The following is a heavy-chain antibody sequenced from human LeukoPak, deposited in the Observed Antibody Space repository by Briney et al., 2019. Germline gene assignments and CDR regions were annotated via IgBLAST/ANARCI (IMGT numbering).Heavy chain of an antibody. V-gene: IGHV4-39*07. CDR3: VGATPGNWFDP. Sequence: ASETLSLTCTVSGGSISSSSYYWGWIRQPPGKGLEWIGSIYYSGSTYYNPSLKSRVTISVDTSKNQFSLKLSSVTAADTAVYYCVGATPGNWFDPWGQGTLVTVSS. CDR1: GGSISSSSYY. J-gene: IGHJ5*02. CDR2: IYYSGST. D-gene: IGHD3-16*01.